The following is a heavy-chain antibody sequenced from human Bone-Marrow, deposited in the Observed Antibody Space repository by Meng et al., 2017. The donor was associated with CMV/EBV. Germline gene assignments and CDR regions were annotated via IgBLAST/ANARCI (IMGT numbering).Heavy chain of an antibody. CDR1: GFTFNSYG. CDR3: ARVGPSGWPGEGYYGMDV. D-gene: IGHD6-19*01. CDR2: ISDSGSNI. V-gene: IGHV3-48*03. Sequence: GGSLRLSCAASGFTFNSYGMMWVRQAPGKRLEWVSFISDSGSNIYYADSVKGRFTTSRDNAKKSLYLQMYSLTVEDRAVYYCARVGPSGWPGEGYYGMDVWGPGTTVTVSS. J-gene: IGHJ6*02.